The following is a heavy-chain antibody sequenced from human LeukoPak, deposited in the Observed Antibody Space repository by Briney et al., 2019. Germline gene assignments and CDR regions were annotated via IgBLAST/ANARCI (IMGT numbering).Heavy chain of an antibody. CDR2: INPGGGNT. V-gene: IGHV1-46*01. CDR3: ARIRDGYNDAYDI. J-gene: IGHJ3*02. D-gene: IGHD5-24*01. CDR1: GYTFTSYY. Sequence: ASVKVSCKASGYTFTSYYMHWVRQAPGQGLEWKGLINPGGGNTNYAQNFQGRVTMTRDTSTSTVYMELSSLRSEDTAIYYCARIRDGYNDAYDIWGQGTVVTVPS.